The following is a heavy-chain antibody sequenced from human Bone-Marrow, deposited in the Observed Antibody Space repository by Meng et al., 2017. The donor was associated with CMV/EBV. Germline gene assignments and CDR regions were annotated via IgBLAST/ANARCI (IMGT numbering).Heavy chain of an antibody. CDR1: GGSIRNSSYY. CDR3: ASGSALGYYGMDL. CDR2: FYYSGTT. Sequence: SCTVSGGSIRNSSYYWDWVRQAPGKGLEWIGNFYYSGTTSYTPSLKSRVTISGDTSKNQFSLKLYSVTATDTAVYYCASGSALGYYGMDLWGQGTTVTVSS. V-gene: IGHV4-39*01. D-gene: IGHD1-26*01. J-gene: IGHJ6*02.